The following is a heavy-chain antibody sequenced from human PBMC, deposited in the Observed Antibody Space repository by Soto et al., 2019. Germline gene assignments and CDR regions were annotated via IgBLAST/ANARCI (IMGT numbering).Heavy chain of an antibody. D-gene: IGHD2-15*01. V-gene: IGHV4-34*01. CDR1: GGSFSGYY. CDR2: INHSGST. Sequence: SETLSLTCAVYGGSFSGYYWSWIRQPPGKGLEWIGEINHSGSTNYNPSLKSRVTISVDTSKNQFSLKLSSVTAADTAVYYCARGLYYCSGGSCYGYYYYYYMDVWGKGTTVTVSS. CDR3: ARGLYYCSGGSCYGYYYYYYMDV. J-gene: IGHJ6*03.